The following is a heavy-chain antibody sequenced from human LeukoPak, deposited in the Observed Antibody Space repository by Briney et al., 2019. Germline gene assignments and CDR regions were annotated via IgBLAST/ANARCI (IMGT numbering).Heavy chain of an antibody. Sequence: SQTLSLTCTVSGGSISSGGYYWSWIRQPPGKGLEWIGYIYHSGSTYYNPFLKSRVTISVDTSKNQFSLKLSSVTAADTAVYYCARDRANYYDSSGYYYYYYGMDVWGQGTTVTVSS. CDR3: ARDRANYYDSSGYYYYYYGMDV. CDR1: GGSISSGGYY. D-gene: IGHD3-22*01. J-gene: IGHJ6*02. V-gene: IGHV4-30-2*01. CDR2: IYHSGST.